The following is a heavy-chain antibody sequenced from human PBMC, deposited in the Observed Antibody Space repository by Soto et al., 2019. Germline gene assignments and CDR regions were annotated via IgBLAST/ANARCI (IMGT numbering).Heavy chain of an antibody. CDR2: IYSGGST. Sequence: EVQLVESGGGLIQPGGSLRLSCAASGFTVSSNYMSWVRQAPGKGLEWVSVIYSGGSTYYADSVKGRFTISRDNSKNTLYLQMNSLRAEDTAVYYCARGGWDYYYGMDVWGQGTTVTVSS. V-gene: IGHV3-53*01. D-gene: IGHD1-26*01. CDR1: GFTVSSNY. CDR3: ARGGWDYYYGMDV. J-gene: IGHJ6*02.